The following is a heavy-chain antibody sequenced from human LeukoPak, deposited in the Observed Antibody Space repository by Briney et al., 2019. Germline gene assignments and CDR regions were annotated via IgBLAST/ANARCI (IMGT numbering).Heavy chain of an antibody. V-gene: IGHV4-59*01. CDR3: ARVGRGVHTWGSYSFDQ. CDR2: ISYSGST. Sequence: PSETLSLTCTVPGDSISSYSWTWVRQPPGKGLEWIGFISYSGSTRYNASFESRVTISIDTSNNQFSMKLTSVTAADTARYYCARVGRGVHTWGSYSFDQWGQGALVTVSS. J-gene: IGHJ4*02. CDR1: GDSISSYS. D-gene: IGHD3-16*01.